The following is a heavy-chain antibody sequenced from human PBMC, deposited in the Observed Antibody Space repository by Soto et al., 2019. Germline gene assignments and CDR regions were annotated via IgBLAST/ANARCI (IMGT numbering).Heavy chain of an antibody. CDR2: ISAYNGTT. CDR1: GYTFSSYG. CDR3: ARVDALEYCSGGSCYSFDY. J-gene: IGHJ4*02. D-gene: IGHD2-15*01. Sequence: QVQLVQSGAEVKKPGASVKVSCKASGYTFSSYGISWVRQAPGQGLEWMGWISAYNGTTNYAQKLQGRVTMTTDTSTTAAYMEMRSLISDDTAVYDCARVDALEYCSGGSCYSFDYWGQGTLVTVSS. V-gene: IGHV1-18*01.